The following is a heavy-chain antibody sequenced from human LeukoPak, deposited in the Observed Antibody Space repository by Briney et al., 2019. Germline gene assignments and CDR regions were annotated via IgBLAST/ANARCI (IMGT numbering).Heavy chain of an antibody. CDR2: IYSGDSDT. J-gene: IGHJ6*03. CDR3: ARGSASTDYYYYYYMDV. D-gene: IGHD2/OR15-2a*01. Sequence: GESPKISFKGSGYSFTSYWIGLVRQMPGKGLEWMGIIYSGDSDTIYSPSFQGRVTISADKSSSSAYLQWSSLKASDTAMYYCARGSASTDYYYYYYMDVWGKGTTVTVSS. CDR1: GYSFTSYW. V-gene: IGHV5-51*01.